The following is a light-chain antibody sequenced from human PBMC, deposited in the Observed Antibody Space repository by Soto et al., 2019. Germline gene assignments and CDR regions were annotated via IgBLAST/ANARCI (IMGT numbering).Light chain of an antibody. CDR2: GAS. J-gene: IGKJ4*01. Sequence: ETVLTQSPGTLSLSPGERVTLSCRASQSVSSYFAWYQQKPGQGPRLLIYGASIRATGIPDRFSGSGSGTDFTLPISRLEPEDFAVYYCQQYDNSPLTFGGGTKVEIK. CDR3: QQYDNSPLT. CDR1: QSVSSY. V-gene: IGKV3-20*01.